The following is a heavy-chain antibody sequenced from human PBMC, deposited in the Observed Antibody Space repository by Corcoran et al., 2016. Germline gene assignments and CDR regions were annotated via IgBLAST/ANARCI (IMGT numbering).Heavy chain of an antibody. V-gene: IGHV3-33*01. CDR1: GFTFSSYG. CDR3: SRQAAIRGYSCYEPFYY. D-gene: IGHD5-12*01. J-gene: IGHJ4*02. Sequence: QVQLVESGGGVVQPGRSLRLSCGASGFTFSSYGMHWVRQAPGKGMEWVAVIWYDGSNKYYADSVKGRFTISRDNSKNTLYLQMNSLRADDTSVYYCSRQAAIRGYSCYEPFYYCGQGTLVTVSS. CDR2: IWYDGSNK.